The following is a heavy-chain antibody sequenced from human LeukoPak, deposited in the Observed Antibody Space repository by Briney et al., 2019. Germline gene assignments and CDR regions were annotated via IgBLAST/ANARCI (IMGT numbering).Heavy chain of an antibody. V-gene: IGHV3-66*01. CDR2: IYSGGST. J-gene: IGHJ3*01. Sequence: GGSLILSCAASGFTFISNYMSWVRQAPGKGLEWVSVIYSGGSTYYADSVKGRFTISRDNSKNTLYLQMNSLRAEDTAVYYCAVLEGDYYDSSWGQGTMVTVSS. D-gene: IGHD3-22*01. CDR3: AVLEGDYYDSS. CDR1: GFTFISNY.